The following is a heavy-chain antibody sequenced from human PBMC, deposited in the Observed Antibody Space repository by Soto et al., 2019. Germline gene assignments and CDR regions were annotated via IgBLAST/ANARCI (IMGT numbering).Heavy chain of an antibody. D-gene: IGHD1-1*01. CDR2: INPYNGNT. CDR3: ARNLASVHDC. Sequence: QVQLVQSGGEVKRPGASVKVSCKASGYPFTSYGISWVRQAPGQGLEWMGWINPYNGNTKYAQKFQGRVTMTTDTSTTTAYMELRSLSHDDTAVYYCARNLASVHDCWGQGSLVTVSS. CDR1: GYPFTSYG. J-gene: IGHJ4*02. V-gene: IGHV1-18*04.